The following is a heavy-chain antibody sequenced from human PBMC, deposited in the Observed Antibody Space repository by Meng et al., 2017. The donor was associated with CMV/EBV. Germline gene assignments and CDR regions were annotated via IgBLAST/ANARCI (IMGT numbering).Heavy chain of an antibody. CDR2: INHSGST. D-gene: IGHD1-1*01. Sequence: VYGGSFSGYYWSWLRQPPGKGLEWIGEINHSGSTNYNPSLKSRVTISVDTSKNQFSLKLSSVTAADTAVYYCARCLKSYRGAWFDPWGQGTLVTVSS. CDR3: ARCLKSYRGAWFDP. CDR1: GGSFSGYY. V-gene: IGHV4-34*01. J-gene: IGHJ5*02.